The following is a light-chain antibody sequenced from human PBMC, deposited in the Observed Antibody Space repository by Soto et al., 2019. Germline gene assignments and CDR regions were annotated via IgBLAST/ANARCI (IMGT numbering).Light chain of an antibody. J-gene: IGKJ5*01. V-gene: IGKV3-11*01. CDR2: DAY. CDR3: QQRHMWPIT. Sequence: EVVLTQSPVTLSLSPGERATLSCRASQSFRGLLAWYQQKPGQAPRLLIYDAYNRATGIPPRFSGSGSGIDFTLTISSLESEDSAVYYCQQRHMWPITFGQGTRLEIK. CDR1: QSFRGL.